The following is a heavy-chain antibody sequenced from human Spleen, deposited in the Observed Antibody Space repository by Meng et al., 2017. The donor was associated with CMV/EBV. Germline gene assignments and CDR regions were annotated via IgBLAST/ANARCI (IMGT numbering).Heavy chain of an antibody. J-gene: IGHJ6*02. CDR3: AKVSARGDYYDFWSGPMDV. CDR2: RNAGNGNT. Sequence: ALVKVSCKTSGYTFTGYSVQWLRQAPGQGLEWMAWRNAGNGNTKYSQEFQGRVTITTDTSASTAYMELSSLRAEDTAVYYCAKVSARGDYYDFWSGPMDVWGQGTTVTVSS. D-gene: IGHD3-3*01. CDR1: GYTFTGYS. V-gene: IGHV1-3*02.